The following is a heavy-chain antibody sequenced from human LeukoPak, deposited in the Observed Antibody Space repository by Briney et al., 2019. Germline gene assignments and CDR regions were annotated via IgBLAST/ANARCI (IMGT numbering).Heavy chain of an antibody. CDR3: ARDISSSTRAFDI. D-gene: IGHD2-15*01. CDR2: ISSSNSHT. V-gene: IGHV3-48*03. J-gene: IGHJ3*02. Sequence: PGGSLRLSCAASGFTLSTYEMTWVRQAPGKGLEWVSFISSSNSHTFYADSVKGRFTIFRDTAKNSLYLKMNNLRGEDTAVYYCARDISSSTRAFDIWGQGTMVAVS. CDR1: GFTLSTYE.